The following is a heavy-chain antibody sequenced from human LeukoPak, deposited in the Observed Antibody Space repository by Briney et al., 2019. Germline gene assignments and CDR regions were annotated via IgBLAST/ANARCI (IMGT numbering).Heavy chain of an antibody. CDR2: IYTSGST. Sequence: SETLSLTCTVSGGSISSYYWSWIRQPPGKGLEWIGYIYTSGSTNYNPSLRSRVTISVDTSKNQFSLKLSSVTAADTAVYYCAREPRRYYGSGSYYNSYYGMDAWGQGTTVTVSS. CDR3: AREPRRYYGSGSYYNSYYGMDA. D-gene: IGHD3-10*01. J-gene: IGHJ6*02. V-gene: IGHV4-59*01. CDR1: GGSISSYY.